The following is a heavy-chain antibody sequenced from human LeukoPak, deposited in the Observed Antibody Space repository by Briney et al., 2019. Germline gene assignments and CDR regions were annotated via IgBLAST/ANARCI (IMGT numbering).Heavy chain of an antibody. CDR2: IHPGDSDT. CDR1: GYKFTNYW. D-gene: IGHD3-10*01. J-gene: IGHJ6*02. CDR3: ARINSVLGTTVRGVTDYGMDV. Sequence: GESLKISCQGSGYKFTNYWIAWVRQMPGKGLEWMGIIHPGDSDTKYSPSFQGQVTISADKSISTAYLQWSGLKASDTAMYYCARINSVLGTTVRGVTDYGMDVWGQGTTVTVSS. V-gene: IGHV5-51*01.